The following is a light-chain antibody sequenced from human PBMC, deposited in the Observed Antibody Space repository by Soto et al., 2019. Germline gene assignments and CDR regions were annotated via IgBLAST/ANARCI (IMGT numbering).Light chain of an antibody. V-gene: IGLV2-23*02. Sequence: QSVLTQPASVSGSPGQSITISCTGTSSDVGSYNLVSWYQQHPGKAPKLMIYEVSKRPSGVSHRFSGSKSGNTASLTISGLQAEDEADYYCCSYAGSSFYVFGPGTKLTVL. CDR2: EVS. CDR3: CSYAGSSFYV. J-gene: IGLJ1*01. CDR1: SSDVGSYNL.